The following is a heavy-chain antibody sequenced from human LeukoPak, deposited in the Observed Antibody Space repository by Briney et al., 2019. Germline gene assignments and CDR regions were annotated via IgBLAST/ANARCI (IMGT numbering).Heavy chain of an antibody. V-gene: IGHV1-18*01. D-gene: IGHD2-15*01. CDR2: ISAYNGNT. CDR1: GYTFTSYG. CDR3: ARVGVVVVAATPGYFDY. Sequence: GASVKVSCKASGYTFTSYGISWVRQAPGQGLEWMGWISAYNGNTNYAQKLQGRVTMTTDTSTSTAYMELRSLRSDDTAVYYCARVGVVVVAATPGYFDYWGQGTLVTVSS. J-gene: IGHJ4*02.